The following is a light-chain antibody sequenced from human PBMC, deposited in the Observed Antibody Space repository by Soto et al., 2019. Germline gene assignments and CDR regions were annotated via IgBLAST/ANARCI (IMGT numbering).Light chain of an antibody. CDR3: QQYNNWPIT. V-gene: IGKV3D-15*01. Sequence: EIVLTQSPGTLSLSPGERATLSCRASQTVRNNYLAWYQQKPGQAPRLLIYDASSRATGIPDRFSGGGSGTEFTLTISSLQSEDFAVYYCQQYNNWPITFGQGTRLEIK. J-gene: IGKJ5*01. CDR1: QTVRNN. CDR2: DAS.